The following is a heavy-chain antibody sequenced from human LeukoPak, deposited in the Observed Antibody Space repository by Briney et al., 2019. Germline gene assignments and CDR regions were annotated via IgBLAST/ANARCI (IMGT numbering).Heavy chain of an antibody. J-gene: IGHJ4*02. CDR2: ISANGGGT. Sequence: GGSLRLSCAASRFTFSNYAMSWVRQAPGKGLEWVSAISANGGGTYYADSVKGRFTISRDNSKNTLYLQMNSLRAEDTAVYYCAKGSSPFDYWGQGTLVTVSS. V-gene: IGHV3-23*01. CDR3: AKGSSPFDY. CDR1: RFTFSNYA. D-gene: IGHD6-13*01.